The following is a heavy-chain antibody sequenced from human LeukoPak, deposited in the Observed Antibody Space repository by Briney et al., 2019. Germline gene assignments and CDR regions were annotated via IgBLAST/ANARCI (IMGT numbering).Heavy chain of an antibody. D-gene: IGHD3-9*01. J-gene: IGHJ6*02. CDR3: ARALRYFDWLLSRYYYYGMDV. Sequence: ASVNVSCKASGYTFTSYGISWVRQAPGQGHEWMGWISAYNGNTNYAQKLQGRVTMTTDTSTSTAYMGLRSLRSDDTAVYYCARALRYFDWLLSRYYYYGMDVWGQGTTVSVSS. CDR2: ISAYNGNT. V-gene: IGHV1-18*01. CDR1: GYTFTSYG.